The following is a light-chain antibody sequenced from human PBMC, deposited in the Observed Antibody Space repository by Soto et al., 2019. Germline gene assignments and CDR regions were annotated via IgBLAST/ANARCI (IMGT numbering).Light chain of an antibody. V-gene: IGLV1-44*01. CDR3: ATWDDSLNVWM. CDR1: TSNIGSNA. CDR2: SNT. Sequence: QLVLTQPPSASAPPGQRVTISCSGSTSNIGSNAVNWYQQLPGTAPKLLLYSNTQRPSGVPDRFSGSKSGTSASLAISGLQSEDESTYYCATWDDSLNVWMFGGGTKVTVL. J-gene: IGLJ3*02.